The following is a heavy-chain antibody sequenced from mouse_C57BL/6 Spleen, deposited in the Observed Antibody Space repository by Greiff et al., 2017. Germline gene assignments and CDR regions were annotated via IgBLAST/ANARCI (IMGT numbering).Heavy chain of an antibody. CDR1: GYAFSSSW. Sequence: QVQLKESGPELVKPGASVKISCKASGYAFSSSWMNWVKQRPGKGLEWIGRIYPGDGDTNYKGKVKGKATKTADKSSSTAYMQLSSLTSEDSAVYFWASTDEGYFDVWGTGTTVTVSS. J-gene: IGHJ1*03. V-gene: IGHV1-82*01. CDR2: IYPGDGDT. CDR3: ASTDEGYFDV.